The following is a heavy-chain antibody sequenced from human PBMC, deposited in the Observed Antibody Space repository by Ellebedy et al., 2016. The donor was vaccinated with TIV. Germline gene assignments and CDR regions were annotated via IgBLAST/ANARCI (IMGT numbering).Heavy chain of an antibody. CDR1: GFTFSRYA. CDR2: ISGSGGST. V-gene: IGHV3-23*01. Sequence: GESLKISCAASGFTFSRYAMSWVRQAPGEGLEWVSSISGSGGSTYYADSVKGRFTISRDNSKNTLYLQMNSRRAEDTAVYYCAKDYSGLRGLDVWGQGTTVTVSS. J-gene: IGHJ6*02. CDR3: AKDYSGLRGLDV. D-gene: IGHD5-12*01.